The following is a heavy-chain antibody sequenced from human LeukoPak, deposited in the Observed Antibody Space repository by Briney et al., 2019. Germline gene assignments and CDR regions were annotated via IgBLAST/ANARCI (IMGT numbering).Heavy chain of an antibody. CDR1: GYSFTGYY. J-gene: IGHJ4*02. D-gene: IGHD3-3*01. CDR2: INPHTGAA. V-gene: IGHV1-2*02. Sequence: ASVKVSCKASGYSFTGYYIHWVRQAPGQGLEWMGLINPHTGAANYSQKFQGRVTMTRDTSISTAYMYLTRLRFDDTAVYYCARGKSGYSPWGQGTPVTVSS. CDR3: ARGKSGYSP.